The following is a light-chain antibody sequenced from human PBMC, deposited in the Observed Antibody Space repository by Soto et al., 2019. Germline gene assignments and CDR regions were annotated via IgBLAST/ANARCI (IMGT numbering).Light chain of an antibody. CDR3: QQYNNWPPIT. CDR2: GAS. Sequence: EIVLTQSPGTLSLSPGERATLSCRASQSVSSNYLGWYQQKPGQAPRLLIYGASGRATGIPARFSGSGSGTEFTLTISSLQSEDFAVYYCQQYNNWPPITFGQGTRLEIK. J-gene: IGKJ5*01. CDR1: QSVSSN. V-gene: IGKV3-15*01.